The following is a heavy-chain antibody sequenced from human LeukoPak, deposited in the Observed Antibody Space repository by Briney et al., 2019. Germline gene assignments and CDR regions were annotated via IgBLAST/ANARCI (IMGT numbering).Heavy chain of an antibody. CDR3: ARDPSGHLVRGRWFDP. D-gene: IGHD6-6*01. V-gene: IGHV4-39*07. CDR1: GGSLSSSSHY. CDR2: IYYSGSP. J-gene: IGHJ5*02. Sequence: SETLSLTCTVSGGSLSSSSHYWAWIRQSPGTGLEWIGSIYYSGSPYYNPSLKSRVTISVDTSKNQFSLKLSSVTAADTAVYYCARDPSGHLVRGRWFDPWGQGTLVTVSS.